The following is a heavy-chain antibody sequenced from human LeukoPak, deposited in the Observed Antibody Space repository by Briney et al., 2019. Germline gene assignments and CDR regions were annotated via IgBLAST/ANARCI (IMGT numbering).Heavy chain of an antibody. J-gene: IGHJ4*02. CDR3: ARASTWIQLWPTADY. V-gene: IGHV4-39*01. CDR2: IYYSGST. Sequence: SETLSLTCTVSGGPISSSSYYWGWIRQPPGKGLEWIGSIYYSGSTYYNPSLKSRVTISVDTSKNQFSLKLSSVTAADTAVYYCARASTWIQLWPTADYWGQGTLVTVSS. CDR1: GGPISSSSYY. D-gene: IGHD5-18*01.